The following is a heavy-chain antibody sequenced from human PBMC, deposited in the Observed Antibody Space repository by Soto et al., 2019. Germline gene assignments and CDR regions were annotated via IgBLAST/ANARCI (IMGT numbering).Heavy chain of an antibody. D-gene: IGHD1-26*01. V-gene: IGHV4-59*01. CDR2: IYYSGST. CDR3: ARLMYSGSYYNYFDY. J-gene: IGHJ4*02. Sequence: SGTLSLTCTVSGGSISSYYWSWIRQPPGKGLEWIGYIYYSGSTNYNPSLKSRVTISVDTSKNQSSLKLSSVTAADTAVYYCARLMYSGSYYNYFDYWGQGTLVTVSS. CDR1: GGSISSYY.